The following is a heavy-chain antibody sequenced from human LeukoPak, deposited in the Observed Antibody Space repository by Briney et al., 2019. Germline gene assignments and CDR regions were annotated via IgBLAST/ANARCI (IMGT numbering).Heavy chain of an antibody. CDR3: ARDPSNSSGYHAHFDS. CDR2: ISCYNGDT. V-gene: IGHV1-18*01. CDR1: GYTFTHHG. D-gene: IGHD3-22*01. Sequence: ASVKVSCKASGYTFTHHGISWVRQAPGQGLEWMGWISCYNGDTMYAQNVQGRVTMTTDTSTRTAYIELRGLRSDDTAMYYCARDPSNSSGYHAHFDSWGQGTLVTVSS. J-gene: IGHJ4*02.